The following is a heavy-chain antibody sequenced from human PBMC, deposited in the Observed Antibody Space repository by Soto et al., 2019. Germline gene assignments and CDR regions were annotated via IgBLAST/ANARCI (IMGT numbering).Heavy chain of an antibody. D-gene: IGHD4-4*01. CDR3: ARVMSIGPGYSNYDHYYYGMDV. Sequence: SVKVSCKASGGTFSSYAISWVRQAPGQGLEWMGGIIPIFGTANYAQKFQGRVTITADKSTSTAYMELSSLRSEDTAVYYCARVMSIGPGYSNYDHYYYGMDVWGQGTTVTVS. J-gene: IGHJ6*02. CDR2: IIPIFGTA. V-gene: IGHV1-69*06. CDR1: GGTFSSYA.